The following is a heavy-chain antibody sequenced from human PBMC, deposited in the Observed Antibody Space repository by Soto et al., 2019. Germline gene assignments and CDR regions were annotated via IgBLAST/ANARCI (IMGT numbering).Heavy chain of an antibody. Sequence: SETLSLTCTVSGGSIDSGDYYWGWIRQPPGKGLEWIGYVYYSGTTNYNPFLKSRVTLSLDKSKNQFSLKMNSVTAADTAVYYCARAISSSIPSYFDHWGQGTLVTVS. CDR1: GGSIDSGDYY. V-gene: IGHV4-61*08. CDR2: VYYSGTT. CDR3: ARAISSSIPSYFDH. D-gene: IGHD2-2*01. J-gene: IGHJ4*02.